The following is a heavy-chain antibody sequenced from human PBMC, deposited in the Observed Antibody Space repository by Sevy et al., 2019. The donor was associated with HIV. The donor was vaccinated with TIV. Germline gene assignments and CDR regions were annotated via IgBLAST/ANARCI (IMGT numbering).Heavy chain of an antibody. Sequence: GGSLRLSCVASGFTFSYAWMSWVRQAPGKGLEWVGRIKSRPDGGTTDYAAPVKGRFTISRDDSKNTLYLQMNSLKTEDTGVYYCTTDPIIVLLVTDGMDVWGQGTTVTLSS. CDR3: TTDPIIVLLVTDGMDV. CDR1: GFTFSYAW. CDR2: IKSRPDGGTT. V-gene: IGHV3-15*01. J-gene: IGHJ6*02. D-gene: IGHD2-8*01.